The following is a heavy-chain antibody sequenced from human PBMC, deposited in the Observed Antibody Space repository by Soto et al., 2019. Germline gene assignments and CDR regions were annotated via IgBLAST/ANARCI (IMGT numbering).Heavy chain of an antibody. J-gene: IGHJ6*02. Sequence: EVQLVESGGGLVQPGGSLRLSCAASGFTVSSNYMSWVRQAPGKGLEWVSVIYSGGSTYYADSVKGRFTISRDNSKNTLYLQMNSLRAEYTAVYYCARAPYSSGWYFSYYYGMDVWGQGTTVTVSS. D-gene: IGHD6-19*01. CDR2: IYSGGST. V-gene: IGHV3-66*01. CDR3: ARAPYSSGWYFSYYYGMDV. CDR1: GFTVSSNY.